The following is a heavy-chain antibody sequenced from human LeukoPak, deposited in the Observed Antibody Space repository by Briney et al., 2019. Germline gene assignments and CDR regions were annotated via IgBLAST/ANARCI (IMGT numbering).Heavy chain of an antibody. CDR2: INPHNGGT. J-gene: IGHJ3*02. V-gene: IGHV1-2*02. Sequence: ASVKVSCKASGYTFTDYHIHWVRQAPGQGLEWMGWINPHNGGTKFAQRFQGRVTLTRDTSITTAHMEVTRLISDDTATYYCARRAGGSSGSNFAFDIWGQGTMVTVSS. D-gene: IGHD3-22*01. CDR1: GYTFTDYH. CDR3: ARRAGGSSGSNFAFDI.